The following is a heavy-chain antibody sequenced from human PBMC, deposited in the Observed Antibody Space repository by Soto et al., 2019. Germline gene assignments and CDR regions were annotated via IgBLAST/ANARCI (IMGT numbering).Heavy chain of an antibody. V-gene: IGHV3-23*01. CDR2: ISGGGDST. CDR1: GFTFSSYA. CDR3: AKGGNYGSGNYYYCYYYYMDV. J-gene: IGHJ6*03. D-gene: IGHD3-10*01. Sequence: PGGSLRLSCAASGFTFSSYAMSWVRQAPGKGLDWVSVISGGGDSTYYADSVKGRFTISRDNSKNTLYLQMNSLRAEDTAVYYCAKGGNYGSGNYYYCYYYYMDVWGKGTTVTVSS.